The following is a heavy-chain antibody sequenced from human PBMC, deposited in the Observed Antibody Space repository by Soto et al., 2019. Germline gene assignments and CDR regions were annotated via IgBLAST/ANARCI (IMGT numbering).Heavy chain of an antibody. CDR2: INHSGST. CDR3: ARSYYGSGSYYSRGWFDP. Sequence: SETLSLTCAVYGGSFSGYYWSWIRQPPGKGLEWIGEINHSGSTNYNPSLKSRVTISVDTSKNQFSLKLSSVTAADTAVYYCARSYYGSGSYYSRGWFDPWGQGTLVTVSS. V-gene: IGHV4-34*01. J-gene: IGHJ5*02. D-gene: IGHD3-10*01. CDR1: GGSFSGYY.